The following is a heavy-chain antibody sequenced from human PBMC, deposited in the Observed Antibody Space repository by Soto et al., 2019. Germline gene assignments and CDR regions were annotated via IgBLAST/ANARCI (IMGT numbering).Heavy chain of an antibody. CDR1: GFSFRSYY. J-gene: IGHJ4*02. CDR3: ARVGTYYGSGSPYYSDY. V-gene: IGHV3-21*01. Sequence: LRLSCAASGFSFRSYYMNWVRQAPGKGLEWVSSISSSSSYINYADSVKGRFTISRDNAKNSLYLQMNSLRAEDTAVYYCARVGTYYGSGSPYYSDYWGQGTLVTVSS. CDR2: ISSSSSYI. D-gene: IGHD3-10*01.